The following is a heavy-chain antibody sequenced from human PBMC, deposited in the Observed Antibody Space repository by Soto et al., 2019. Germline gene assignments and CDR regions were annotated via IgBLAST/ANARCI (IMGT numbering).Heavy chain of an antibody. V-gene: IGHV4-59*01. CDR1: GGSISCYY. J-gene: IGHJ3*02. D-gene: IGHD2-15*01. CDR2: IYYSGST. CDR3: ARGSGHAFDI. Sequence: PSETLSLTCTVSGGSISCYYWSWIRQPPGKGLEWIGYIYYSGSTNYNPSLKSRVTISVDTSKNQFSLKLSSVTAADTAVYYCARGSGHAFDIWGQGTMVTVSS.